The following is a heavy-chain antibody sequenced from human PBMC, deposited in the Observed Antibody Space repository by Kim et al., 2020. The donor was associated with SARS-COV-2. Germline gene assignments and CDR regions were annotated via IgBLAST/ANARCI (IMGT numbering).Heavy chain of an antibody. D-gene: IGHD1-26*01. CDR1: GFTFSTYG. CDR3: AKSKNGSYLTVTIV. J-gene: IGHJ6*02. CDR2: ISNSGGNT. Sequence: GGSLRLSCAASGFTFSTYGMSWVRQAPGKGLEAVSGISNSGGNTYATYSAKGRFSISSDNSRKKLNLQMNSLRAENTDTYYCAKSKNGSYLTVTIVWGQG. V-gene: IGHV3-23*01.